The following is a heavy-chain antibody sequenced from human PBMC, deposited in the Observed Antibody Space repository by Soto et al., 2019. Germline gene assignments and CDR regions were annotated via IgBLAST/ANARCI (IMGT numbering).Heavy chain of an antibody. Sequence: QLQLQESGPGLVKPSETLSLTCTVSGGSISSSSYYWGWIRQPPGKGLEWIGSSYYSGSTYYNPSLKSRVTISVDTSKNQFSLKRSSVTAADTAVYYCARRRFDGSNYGLFDYWGQGTLVTVSS. CDR2: SYYSGST. D-gene: IGHD4-4*01. J-gene: IGHJ4*02. CDR3: ARRRFDGSNYGLFDY. V-gene: IGHV4-39*01. CDR1: GGSISSSSYY.